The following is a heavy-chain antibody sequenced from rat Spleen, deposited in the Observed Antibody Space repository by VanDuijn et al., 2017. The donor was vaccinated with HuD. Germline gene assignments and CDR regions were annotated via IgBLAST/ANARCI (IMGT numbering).Heavy chain of an antibody. CDR3: ATGSFDY. CDR2: ISTGGGNT. V-gene: IGHV5S13*01. J-gene: IGHJ2*01. Sequence: EGQLVESGGGLVQPGRSLKLSCAASGFTFSNYGMAWVRQTPTKGLEWVASISTGGGNTYYPDSVKGRFTISRDDAKSTLYLQMKSLRSEDTATYYCATGSFDYWGQGVMVTVSS. CDR1: GFTFSNYG. D-gene: IGHD5-1*01.